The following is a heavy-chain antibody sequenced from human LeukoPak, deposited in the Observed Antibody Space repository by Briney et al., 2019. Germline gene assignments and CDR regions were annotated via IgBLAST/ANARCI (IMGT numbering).Heavy chain of an antibody. CDR2: IRSKAYGGTT. J-gene: IGHJ4*02. V-gene: IGHV3-49*04. CDR3: NRALFGGNFDY. Sequence: PGGSLRLSCTASGFTFGDYAMSWVRQAPGKGLEWVGFIRSKAYGGTTEYAASVKGRFTISRDDSKSIAYLQMNSLKTEDTAVYHCNRALFGGNFDYWGQGTLVTVSS. D-gene: IGHD3-10*02. CDR1: GFTFGDYA.